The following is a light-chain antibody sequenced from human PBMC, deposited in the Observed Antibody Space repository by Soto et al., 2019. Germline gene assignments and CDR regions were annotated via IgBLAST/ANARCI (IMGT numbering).Light chain of an antibody. V-gene: IGKV3-20*01. Sequence: IVLTQSPGTLSLFPGERATLSWLASQSVSSCYLAWYQQKPGQAPRLLIYGASSRATGIPDRFSGSGSGTDFTLTISRLEPEDFAVYYCQQYGSSLAITFGQGTRLEIK. J-gene: IGKJ5*01. CDR1: QSVSSCY. CDR3: QQYGSSLAIT. CDR2: GAS.